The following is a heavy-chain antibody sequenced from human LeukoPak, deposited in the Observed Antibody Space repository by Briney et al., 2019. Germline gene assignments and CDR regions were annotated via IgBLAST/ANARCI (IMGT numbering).Heavy chain of an antibody. Sequence: PSETLSLTCAVYGGSFSGYYWSWIRQPPGKGLEWIGEINHSGSTNYNPSLKSRVTISVDTSKNQFSLKLSSVTAADTAVYYCARAPTVLRYFDWLSDVWGKGTTVTVSS. CDR1: GGSFSGYY. CDR2: INHSGST. V-gene: IGHV4-34*01. CDR3: ARAPTVLRYFDWLSDV. D-gene: IGHD3-9*01. J-gene: IGHJ6*04.